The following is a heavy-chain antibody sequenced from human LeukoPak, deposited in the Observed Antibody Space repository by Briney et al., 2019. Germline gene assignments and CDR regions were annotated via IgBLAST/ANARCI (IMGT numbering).Heavy chain of an antibody. CDR2: IYSSGST. J-gene: IGHJ3*02. V-gene: IGHV4-59*01. CDR1: GGSISSYY. CDR3: ARDLYSSGWYGAFDI. D-gene: IGHD6-19*01. Sequence: PSETLSLTCTVSGGSISSYYWSWIRQPPGKGLEWIGYIYSSGSTNYNPSAKSRVTISVDTSKNQFSLKLNSVTAADTAVYYCARDLYSSGWYGAFDIWGQGTMVTVSS.